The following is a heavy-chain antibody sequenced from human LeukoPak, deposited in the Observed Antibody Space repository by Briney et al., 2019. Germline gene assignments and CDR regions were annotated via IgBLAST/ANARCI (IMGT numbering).Heavy chain of an antibody. CDR3: ARTTSFTASGYDY. V-gene: IGHV1-8*03. CDR1: GYTFTNYH. D-gene: IGHD6-25*01. Sequence: ASVKLSCKASGYTFTNYHINRGRQAPGQGHEWMGWLNPNNGDSGYAQKFQGRVTITRYTSISTSYMELRSMRSDDTAVYFCARTTSFTASGYDYWGQGTLVTVSS. J-gene: IGHJ4*02. CDR2: LNPNNGDS.